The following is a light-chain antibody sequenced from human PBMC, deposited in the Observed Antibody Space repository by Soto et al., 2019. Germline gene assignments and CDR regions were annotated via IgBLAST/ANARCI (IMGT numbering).Light chain of an antibody. J-gene: IGKJ5*01. CDR2: GAS. V-gene: IGKV3-15*01. Sequence: EIVMTQSPATLSVSPGEGATLSCRASQSVSSKLAWYQQKPGQAPRLLIYGASTRATGIQARFSGSGSGTDFTLTIRRLEPEDFAVYYCKQYSSSLITFGQGTRLEIK. CDR1: QSVSSK. CDR3: KQYSSSLIT.